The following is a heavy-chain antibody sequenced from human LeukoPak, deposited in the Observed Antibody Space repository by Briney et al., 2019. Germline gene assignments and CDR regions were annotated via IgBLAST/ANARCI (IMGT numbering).Heavy chain of an antibody. J-gene: IGHJ4*02. Sequence: PGGSLRLSCAASEFTFSNYAMSCIRQAPGKGLEWVSAISGNGIDTYYADSVKGRFTISRDNSKNTLYLQMSSLRAEDTAVYYCAKGVDGYCSGSSRHAYDCWGQGTLVTVSS. CDR3: AKGVDGYCSGSSRHAYDC. CDR2: ISGNGIDT. D-gene: IGHD2-2*01. CDR1: EFTFSNYA. V-gene: IGHV3-23*01.